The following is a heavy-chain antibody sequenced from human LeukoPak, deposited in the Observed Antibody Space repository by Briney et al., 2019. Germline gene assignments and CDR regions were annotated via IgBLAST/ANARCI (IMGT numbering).Heavy chain of an antibody. D-gene: IGHD4-17*01. Sequence: PSETLSLTCTVSGGSISSYYWSWIRQPPGKGLEWIGYIYYSGSTNYNPSLKSRVTISVDTSKNQFSLKLSSVTAADTAVYYCARAVRYRNWFDPWGQGTLVTVSS. V-gene: IGHV4-59*12. CDR1: GGSISSYY. J-gene: IGHJ5*02. CDR2: IYYSGST. CDR3: ARAVRYRNWFDP.